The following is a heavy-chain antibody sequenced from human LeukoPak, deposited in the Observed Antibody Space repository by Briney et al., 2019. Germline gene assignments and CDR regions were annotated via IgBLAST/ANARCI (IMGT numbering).Heavy chain of an antibody. V-gene: IGHV4-59*08. Sequence: SETPSLTCTVSGGSISNYYWSWIRQPPGKGLEWIGYICYSGNTNYNPSLKSRVTISVDTSKNQFSLKLSSVTAADTAVYYCARQKGQYYDFWSGYYTAEFDYWGQGTLVTVSS. D-gene: IGHD3-3*01. CDR3: ARQKGQYYDFWSGYYTAEFDY. J-gene: IGHJ4*02. CDR1: GGSISNYY. CDR2: ICYSGNT.